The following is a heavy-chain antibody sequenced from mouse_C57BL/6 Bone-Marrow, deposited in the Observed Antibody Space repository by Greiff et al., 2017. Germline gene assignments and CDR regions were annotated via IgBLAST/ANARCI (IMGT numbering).Heavy chain of an antibody. J-gene: IGHJ1*03. D-gene: IGHD6-1*01. CDR3: ARGHRRYFDV. CDR1: GYTFTSYW. CDR2: IDPNSGGT. Sequence: VQLQQPGAELVKPGALVKLSCKASGYTFTSYWMHWVKQRPGRGLDWIGRIDPNSGGTKYNEKFKSKATLTVDKPSSTAYMQLSSLTSEDSAVYYCARGHRRYFDVWGTGTTVTVSS. V-gene: IGHV1-72*01.